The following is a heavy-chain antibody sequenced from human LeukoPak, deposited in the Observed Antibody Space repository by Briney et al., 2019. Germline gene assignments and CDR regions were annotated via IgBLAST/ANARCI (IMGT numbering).Heavy chain of an antibody. CDR2: ISAYNGNT. CDR3: AIPQRPGYSSSWYLAN. D-gene: IGHD6-13*01. V-gene: IGHV1-18*01. J-gene: IGHJ4*02. CDR1: GYTFTSYG. Sequence: ASVNVSCKPSGYTFTSYGISWVRQAPGQGLEWMGWISAYNGNTNYAQKLQGRVTMTTDTSTSTAYMELRSLRSDDTAVYYCAIPQRPGYSSSWYLANWGQGTLVTVSS.